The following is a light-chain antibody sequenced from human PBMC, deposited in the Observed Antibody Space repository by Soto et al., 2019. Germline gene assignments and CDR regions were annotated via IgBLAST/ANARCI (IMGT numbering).Light chain of an antibody. V-gene: IGKV1-5*01. J-gene: IGKJ4*01. CDR2: EGS. CDR1: QNIKNW. Sequence: DIQMTQSPSTLSASVGDRVTITCRASQNIKNWLAWYQQRPGQAPKLLISEGSSLESGVPSTFSGTASGTEFTLTISSLQPDDSATYYCQQYDSYCTFGGGTKVDI. CDR3: QQYDSYCT.